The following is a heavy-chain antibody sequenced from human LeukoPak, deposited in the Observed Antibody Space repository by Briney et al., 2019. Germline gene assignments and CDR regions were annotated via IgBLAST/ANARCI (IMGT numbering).Heavy chain of an antibody. D-gene: IGHD1-14*01. V-gene: IGHV3-23*01. CDR1: GLTFRSYA. Sequence: GGSLRLSCAASGLTFRSYAMSWVRQAPGKGPEGVSAISGNGISTSYADAVKGRFTISRDNSKNTLSLQMNSLSPDDTAVYYCARGVEPLAANTLAYWGQGTLVTVSS. CDR2: ISGNGIST. J-gene: IGHJ4*02. CDR3: ARGVEPLAANTLAY.